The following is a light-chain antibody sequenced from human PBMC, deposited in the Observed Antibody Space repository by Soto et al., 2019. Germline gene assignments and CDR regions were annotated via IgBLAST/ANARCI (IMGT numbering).Light chain of an antibody. CDR2: GNS. J-gene: IGLJ1*01. V-gene: IGLV1-40*01. Sequence: QAVVTQPPSVSGAPGQRVTISCTGSSSNIGAGYDVHWYQQLPGTAPKLLIYGNSNRPSGVPDRFSGSKSGTSASLAITGLQAEDEADYYCQSYDSSLSDSRVFGTGTKVTVL. CDR1: SSNIGAGYD. CDR3: QSYDSSLSDSRV.